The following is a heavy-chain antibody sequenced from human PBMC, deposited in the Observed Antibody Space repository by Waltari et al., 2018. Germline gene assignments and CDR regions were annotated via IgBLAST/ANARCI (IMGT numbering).Heavy chain of an antibody. V-gene: IGHV3-23*01. Sequence: ELRLLVSGGGLVQPGGSLRLSCAASEFTFNPYAMNWVRPAHGKGLKWVSTISGNGGGTYYADSVRCRFTISRDNSYNTLYLQMNSLRDEDTAIYYCAKRGVFGSGNSFKNNWFDSWGQGTLVTVSS. CDR1: EFTFNPYA. D-gene: IGHD3-10*01. CDR3: AKRGVFGSGNSFKNNWFDS. CDR2: ISGNGGGT. J-gene: IGHJ5*01.